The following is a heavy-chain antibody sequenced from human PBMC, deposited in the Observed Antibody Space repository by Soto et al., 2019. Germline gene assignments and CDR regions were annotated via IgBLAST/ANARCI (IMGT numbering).Heavy chain of an antibody. D-gene: IGHD3-22*01. CDR1: GYTLTSYG. CDR2: INAGNGNT. J-gene: IGHJ4*02. V-gene: IGHV1-3*01. CDR3: ARSSGWYYVDY. Sequence: QVQLVQSGAEVKKPGASVKVSCKASGYTLTSYGIHWVCQAPGQRLEWMGWINAGNGNTKYSQKFQGRVTITRDTSASTAYMELSSLRSEDTAVYYCARSSGWYYVDYWGQGTRVTVSS.